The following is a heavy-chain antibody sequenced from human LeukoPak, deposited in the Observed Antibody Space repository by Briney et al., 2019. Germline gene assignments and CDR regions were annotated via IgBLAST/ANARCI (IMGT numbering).Heavy chain of an antibody. CDR1: GFTFSSYA. CDR3: AKGIRYSSSWAFDY. CDR2: ISGSGGST. J-gene: IGHJ4*02. V-gene: IGHV3-23*01. D-gene: IGHD6-13*01. Sequence: GGSLRLSCAASGFTFSSYAMSWVRQAPGKGLEWVSTISGSGGSTYYADSVKGRFTISRDNSKNTLYLQMNSLRAEDTAVYYCAKGIRYSSSWAFDYWGQGTLVTVSS.